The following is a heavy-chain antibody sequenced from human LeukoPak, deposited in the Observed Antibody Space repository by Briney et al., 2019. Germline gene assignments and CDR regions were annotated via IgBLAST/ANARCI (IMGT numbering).Heavy chain of an antibody. V-gene: IGHV1-18*01. J-gene: IGHJ4*02. CDR2: ISAYNGNT. Sequence: GSVKVSRKASGYTFTSYGISWVRQATGQGLEWMGWISAYNGNTNYAQKLQGRVTMTTDTSTSTAYMELRSLRSDDTAVYYCAREMAAAATGDYWGQGTLVTVSS. D-gene: IGHD6-13*01. CDR1: GYTFTSYG. CDR3: AREMAAAATGDY.